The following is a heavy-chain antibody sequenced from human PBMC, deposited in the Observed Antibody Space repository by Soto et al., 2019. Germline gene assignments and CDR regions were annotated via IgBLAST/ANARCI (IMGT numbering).Heavy chain of an antibody. CDR2: ISGSGGST. Sequence: PGGSLRLSCAASGFTFSSYVMSWVRQAPGKGLEWVSTISGSGGSTFYADSVKGRFTISRDNSKNTLYLQMDSLRAEDTAIYYWAKGWEYYYDRSAYPGDDWGQGTLVTVSS. CDR1: GFTFSSYV. CDR3: AKGWEYYYDRSAYPGDD. V-gene: IGHV3-23*01. J-gene: IGHJ4*02. D-gene: IGHD3-22*01.